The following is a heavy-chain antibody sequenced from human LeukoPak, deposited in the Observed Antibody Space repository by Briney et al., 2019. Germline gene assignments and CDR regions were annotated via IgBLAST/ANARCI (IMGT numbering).Heavy chain of an antibody. CDR2: ISYDGNTK. CDR3: AKNFGSSVGYSHFDY. V-gene: IGHV3-30*18. CDR1: GFTFSAYA. J-gene: IGHJ4*02. D-gene: IGHD2-15*01. Sequence: PGGSLRLSCAASGFTFSAYAMDWARQAPGKGLEWVAFISYDGNTKYYADSVKGRFTISRDSSKNTLSLQTDSLGSDDTAVYYCAKNFGSSVGYSHFDYWGQGTLVTVSS.